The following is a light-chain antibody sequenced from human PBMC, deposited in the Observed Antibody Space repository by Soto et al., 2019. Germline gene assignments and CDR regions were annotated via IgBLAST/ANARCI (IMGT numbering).Light chain of an antibody. V-gene: IGLV1-44*01. J-gene: IGLJ3*02. Sequence: QSVLTQPPSASATPGQRVAISCFGRSSNIGINTVNWYRQLPGTAPKLIIHTDNQRPSGVPDRFSGSKSGTSASLAISALQSEDEADYYCAVCDDSLDGVVFGGGTKLTVL. CDR3: AVCDDSLDGVV. CDR2: TDN. CDR1: SSNIGINT.